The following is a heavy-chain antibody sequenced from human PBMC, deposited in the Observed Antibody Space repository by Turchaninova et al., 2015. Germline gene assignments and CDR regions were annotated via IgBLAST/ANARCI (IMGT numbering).Heavy chain of an antibody. J-gene: IGHJ6*02. Sequence: QVQLQASGPGLVKPSDTLSLTCTVSGGSISSYYWSWIRQPPGKGLEWIGYIDYSGSTNYNPSLKSRVTISVDTSKNQFSLKLSSVTAADTAVYYCTHGMDVWGQGTTVTVSS. CDR2: IDYSGST. CDR1: GGSISSYY. V-gene: IGHV4-59*01. CDR3: THGMDV.